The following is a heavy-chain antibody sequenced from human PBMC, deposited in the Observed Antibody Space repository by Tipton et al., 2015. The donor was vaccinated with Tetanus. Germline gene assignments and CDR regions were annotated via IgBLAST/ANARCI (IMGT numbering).Heavy chain of an antibody. Sequence: QLVQSGAEMKKPGASVKVSCTASGYTFTNYYIYWVRQAPGQGLEWMGWIDPNSGGTVYAQKFQGRVTMTRDTSISXAYMGLRSXXSDXXXVXXXARXXXDYXXXGXXXWG. D-gene: IGHD3-16*01. J-gene: IGHJ1*01. CDR1: GYTFTNYY. CDR3: ARXXXDYXXXGXXX. CDR2: IDPNSGGT. V-gene: IGHV1-2*02.